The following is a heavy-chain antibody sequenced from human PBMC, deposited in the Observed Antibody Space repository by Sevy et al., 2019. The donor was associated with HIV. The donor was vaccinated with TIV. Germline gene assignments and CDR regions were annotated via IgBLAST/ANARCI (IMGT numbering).Heavy chain of an antibody. CDR1: GFTFSSYA. CDR3: AKDRPEDYYYYYGMDV. V-gene: IGHV3-23*01. J-gene: IGHJ6*02. Sequence: GGSLRLSCAASGFTFSSYAMSWVRQAPGKGLEWISAISGSGGSTYYADSVKGRFTISRDNSKNMLYLQMNSLRAEDTAVYVSAKDRPEDYYYYYGMDVWGQGTTVTVSS. CDR2: ISGSGGST.